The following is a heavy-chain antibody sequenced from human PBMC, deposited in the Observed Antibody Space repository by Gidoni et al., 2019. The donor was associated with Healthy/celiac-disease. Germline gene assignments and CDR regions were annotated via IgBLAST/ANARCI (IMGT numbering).Heavy chain of an antibody. CDR2: ISGSGGST. Sequence: EVQLLESGGGLVQPGGSLRLSCAASGFTFISYAMSWVRQAPGKGLAWVSAISGSGGSTYYADSVKGRFTISRDNSKNTLYLQMNSRRAEDTAVYYCANLRTAGTTHYYGMDVWGQGTTVTVSS. V-gene: IGHV3-23*01. D-gene: IGHD6-19*01. CDR1: GFTFISYA. CDR3: ANLRTAGTTHYYGMDV. J-gene: IGHJ6*02.